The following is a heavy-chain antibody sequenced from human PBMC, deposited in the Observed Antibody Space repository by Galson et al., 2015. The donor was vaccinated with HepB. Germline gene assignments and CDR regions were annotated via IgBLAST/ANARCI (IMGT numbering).Heavy chain of an antibody. CDR1: GFTFSNYN. Sequence: SLRLSCAASGFTFSNYNMNWVRQAPGKGLEWVSSISTSSSYIYYADSVKGRFTISRDNAKNSLYLQMNSLRAEDTAVYYCARVVGGYSYGLFDYWGQGTLVTVSS. V-gene: IGHV3-21*01. D-gene: IGHD5-18*01. CDR3: ARVVGGYSYGLFDY. CDR2: ISTSSSYI. J-gene: IGHJ4*02.